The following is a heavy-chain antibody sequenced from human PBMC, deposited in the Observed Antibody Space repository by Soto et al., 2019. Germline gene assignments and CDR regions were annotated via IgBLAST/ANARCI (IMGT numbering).Heavy chain of an antibody. CDR3: AKDRVNGSDY. D-gene: IGHD1-1*01. CDR1: GFTFSSYG. CDR2: ISYDGSNK. V-gene: IGHV3-30*18. Sequence: GESLKISCAASGFTFSSYGMHWVRQAPGKGLEWVAVISYDGSNKYYADSVKGRFTISRDNSKNTLYLQMNSLRAEDTAVYYCAKDRVNGSDYWGQGTLVTVSS. J-gene: IGHJ4*02.